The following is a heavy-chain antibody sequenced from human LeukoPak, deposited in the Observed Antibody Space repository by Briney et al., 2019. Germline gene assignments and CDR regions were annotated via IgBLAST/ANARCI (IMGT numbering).Heavy chain of an antibody. CDR1: GGSISSSSYY. D-gene: IGHD6-25*01. J-gene: IGHJ4*02. Sequence: PSETLSLTCTVSGGSISSSSYYWGWIRQPPGKGLEWIGSIYYSGSTYYNPSLKSRVTISVDTSKNQFSLKLSSVTAADTAVYYCARLDLAAGLDYWGQGTLVTVSS. CDR3: ARLDLAAGLDY. CDR2: IYYSGST. V-gene: IGHV4-39*07.